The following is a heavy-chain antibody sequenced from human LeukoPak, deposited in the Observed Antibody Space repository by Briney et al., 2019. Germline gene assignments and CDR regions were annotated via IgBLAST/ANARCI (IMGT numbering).Heavy chain of an antibody. CDR1: GFTFSSYA. V-gene: IGHV3-30-3*01. D-gene: IGHD3-10*01. Sequence: GGSLRLSCAASGFTFSSYAMHWVRQAPGKGLEWVGVLTFDGNKKYFADSVRGRFTISRDNAKNSPYLQMNSLRAEDTAMYYCARLSAMLRGPEPIYYFDYWGQGTLVTVSS. CDR2: LTFDGNKK. CDR3: ARLSAMLRGPEPIYYFDY. J-gene: IGHJ4*01.